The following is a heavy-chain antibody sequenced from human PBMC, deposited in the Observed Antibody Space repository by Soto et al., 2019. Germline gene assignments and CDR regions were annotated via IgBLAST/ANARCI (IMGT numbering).Heavy chain of an antibody. J-gene: IGHJ3*02. V-gene: IGHV3-7*03. CDR2: IKQDGSEK. CDR1: GFTFSSYW. Sequence: VQLVESGGGVVQPGRSLRLSCAASGFTFSSYWMSWVRQAPGKGLEWVANIKQDGSEKYYVDSVKGRFTISRDNAKNSLYLQMNSLRAEDTAVYYCARRTRVAGIGAFDIWGQGTMVTVSS. D-gene: IGHD6-19*01. CDR3: ARRTRVAGIGAFDI.